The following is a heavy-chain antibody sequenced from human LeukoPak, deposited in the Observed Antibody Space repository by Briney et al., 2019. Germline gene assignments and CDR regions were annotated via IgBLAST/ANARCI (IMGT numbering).Heavy chain of an antibody. V-gene: IGHV4-38-2*02. CDR1: GYSISSGYY. D-gene: IGHD2-21*01. CDR3: AKDKKVSPNYMDV. CDR2: IYHSGST. Sequence: SETLSLTCTVSGYSISSGYYWGWIRQPPGKGLEWIGSIYHSGSTYYNPSLKSRVTISVDTSKNQFSLKLSSVTAADTAVYYCAKDKKVSPNYMDVWGKGTTVTVYS. J-gene: IGHJ6*03.